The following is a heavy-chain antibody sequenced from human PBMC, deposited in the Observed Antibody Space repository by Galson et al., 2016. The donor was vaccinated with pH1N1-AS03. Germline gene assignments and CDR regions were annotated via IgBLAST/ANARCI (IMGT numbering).Heavy chain of an antibody. CDR1: GHTFTSYA. CDR2: INAGNGDT. Sequence: SVKVSCKASGHTFTSYAMHWVRQAPGQGLEWMGWINAGNGDTKYSQKFQGRVTITRDTSASMAYMGLSSLRSEDTAVYYCARSDYGDYVDYWGQGTLVTVSS. D-gene: IGHD4-17*01. J-gene: IGHJ4*02. CDR3: ARSDYGDYVDY. V-gene: IGHV1-3*01.